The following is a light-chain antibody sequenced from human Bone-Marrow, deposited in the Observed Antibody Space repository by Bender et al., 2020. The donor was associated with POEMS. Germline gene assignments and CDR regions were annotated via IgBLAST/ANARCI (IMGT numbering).Light chain of an antibody. CDR3: CSYTTSSTRL. J-gene: IGLJ2*01. Sequence: QSALTQPPSASGSPGQSVTISCTGTSSDVGRYNYVSWYQQHPGQAPKLILYDVNNRPSGVSYRFSGSKSGNTAALTISGLQAEDEADYYCCSYTTSSTRLFGGGTKLTVL. CDR1: SSDVGRYNY. CDR2: DVN. V-gene: IGLV2-14*03.